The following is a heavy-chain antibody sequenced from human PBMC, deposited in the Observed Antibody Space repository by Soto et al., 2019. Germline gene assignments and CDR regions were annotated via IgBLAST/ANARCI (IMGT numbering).Heavy chain of an antibody. J-gene: IGHJ6*03. V-gene: IGHV1-8*01. D-gene: IGHD2-2*01. Sequence: ASVKVSCKASGYTFTSYDINWVRQATGQGLEWMGWMNPNSGNTGYAQKFQDRVTMTRNTSISTAYMELSSLRSEDTAVYYCARAAEGYCSSTSCYGGGGYYYYYMDVWGKGTTVTVSS. CDR1: GYTFTSYD. CDR2: MNPNSGNT. CDR3: ARAAEGYCSSTSCYGGGGYYYYYMDV.